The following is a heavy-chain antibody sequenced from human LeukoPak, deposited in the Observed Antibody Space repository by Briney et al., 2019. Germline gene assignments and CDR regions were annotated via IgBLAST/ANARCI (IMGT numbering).Heavy chain of an antibody. CDR1: GCTFITYT. V-gene: IGHV3-48*02. J-gene: IGHJ4*02. Sequence: GGSLRLSCAASGCTFITYTMSWVRQPPGKGLEWVGYITGDNNFIDYADSVMGRCTISSDNDRNSPYLQMSSLRDEDTAVYYCAREMNLYYYDYWGQGTLVTVSS. CDR2: ITGDNNFI. CDR3: AREMNLYYYDY.